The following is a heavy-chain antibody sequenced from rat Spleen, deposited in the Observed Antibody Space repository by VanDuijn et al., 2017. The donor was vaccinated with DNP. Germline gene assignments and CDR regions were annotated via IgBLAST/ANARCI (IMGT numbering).Heavy chain of an antibody. CDR2: ISFDGTNT. CDR3: ARMTGRSYWYFDF. D-gene: IGHD5-1*01. J-gene: IGHJ1*01. V-gene: IGHV5-25*01. CDR1: GFTFSNYY. Sequence: EVQLVESGGGLVQPGRSMKLSCAASGFTFSNYYMAWVRQAPTQGLEWVASISFDGTNTYYRDSVKGRFTISRDNAKSSLYLQMDSLRSEDTSTYYCARMTGRSYWYFDFWGPGTMVTVSS.